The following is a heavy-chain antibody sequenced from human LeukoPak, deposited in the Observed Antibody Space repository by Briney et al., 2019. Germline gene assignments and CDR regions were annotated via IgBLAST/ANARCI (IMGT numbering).Heavy chain of an antibody. CDR3: ARWATSFDL. Sequence: RGSLRLSRAASGFTLRNYWMGWVRQAPRKGLEWVANIKQVGSEQYYVVSVTGRFSISRDNAQNSLYLQMNSLRAENTAVYDCARWATSFDLWGQGTLVTVSS. CDR2: IKQVGSEQ. J-gene: IGHJ4*02. V-gene: IGHV3-7*01. CDR1: GFTLRNYW.